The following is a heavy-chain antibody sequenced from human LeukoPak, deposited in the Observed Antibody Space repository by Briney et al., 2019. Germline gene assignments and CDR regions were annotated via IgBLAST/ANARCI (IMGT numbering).Heavy chain of an antibody. V-gene: IGHV4-4*07. CDR3: ARGSCTSNSCYSIDY. Sequence: SETLSLTCTVSGGSITTYYWSWIRQSAGKGLEWIGRINTSGSTNYKPSLKSRVTISVDKSKNQFSLKLSSVTAADTAVYHCARGSCTSNSCYSIDYWGQGTLVTVSS. J-gene: IGHJ4*02. D-gene: IGHD2-2*01. CDR2: INTSGST. CDR1: GGSITTYY.